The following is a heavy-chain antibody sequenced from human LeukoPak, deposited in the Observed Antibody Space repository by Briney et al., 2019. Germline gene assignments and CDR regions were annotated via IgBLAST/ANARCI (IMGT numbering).Heavy chain of an antibody. CDR2: ISYDGSNK. CDR1: GFTFSSYG. J-gene: IGHJ4*02. D-gene: IGHD6-19*01. Sequence: PGGSLRLSCAASGFTFSSYGMHWVRQAPGKGLEWVAVISYDGSNKYYADSVKGRFTISRDNSKNTLYLQMNSLRAEDTAVYYCAKDLGSGWYEGGLDYWGQGTLVTVSS. V-gene: IGHV3-30*18. CDR3: AKDLGSGWYEGGLDY.